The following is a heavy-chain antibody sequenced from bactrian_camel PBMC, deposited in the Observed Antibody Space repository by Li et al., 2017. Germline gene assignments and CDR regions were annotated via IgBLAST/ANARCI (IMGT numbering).Heavy chain of an antibody. V-gene: IGHV3S1*01. CDR3: AADLGWCGSAPLQREFRN. D-gene: IGHD6*01. Sequence: VQLVESGGGSVQAGGSLRLSCAASGSGYISGTYCLGWFRQVPGKEREGVAAIAPSIGSTYYDDSIKGRFTVSHVNSNNTLLLQMNSLKPEDTAVYYCAADLGWCGSAPLQREFRNWGQGTQVTVS. CDR1: GSGYISGTYC. J-gene: IGHJ4*01. CDR2: IAPSIGST.